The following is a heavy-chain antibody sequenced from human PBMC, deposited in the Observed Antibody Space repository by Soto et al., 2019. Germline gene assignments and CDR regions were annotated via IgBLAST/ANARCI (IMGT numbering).Heavy chain of an antibody. CDR1: GFTFSSYS. V-gene: IGHV3-48*02. J-gene: IGHJ6*02. D-gene: IGHD3-9*01. CDR3: ARGKDILTGYYNDYYYYGMDV. CDR2: ISSSSSTI. Sequence: GGSLRLSCAASGFTFSSYSMNWVRQAPGKGLEWVSYISSSSSTIYYADSVKGRFTISRDNAKNSRYLQMNSLRDEDTAVYYCARGKDILTGYYNDYYYYGMDVWGQGTTVTVSS.